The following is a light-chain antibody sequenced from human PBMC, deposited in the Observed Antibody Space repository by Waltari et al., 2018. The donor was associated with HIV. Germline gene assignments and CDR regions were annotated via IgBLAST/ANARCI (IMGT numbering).Light chain of an antibody. Sequence: QSALSQPRSVSGSPGQSITISCTGTSSDVGSYNYVSWYQPHPGKAPKLLIYHAMKRPSVVPDRFSGSKSGNTASMTISGLQVEDEADYYCCSSAGRYTFVFGTGTKVTVL. CDR1: SSDVGSYNY. V-gene: IGLV2-11*01. J-gene: IGLJ1*01. CDR2: HAM. CDR3: CSSAGRYTFV.